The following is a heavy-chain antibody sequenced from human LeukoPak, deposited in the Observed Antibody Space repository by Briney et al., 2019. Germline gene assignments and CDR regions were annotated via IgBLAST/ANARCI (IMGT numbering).Heavy chain of an antibody. V-gene: IGHV3-53*04. CDR3: ASGSRFDY. J-gene: IGHJ4*02. Sequence: PGGSLRLSCASSGYTVSDNYMIWVRQAPGKGLEWVSVIYSGGSIYYADSVKGRFTISRHNSKNTLYLQMDSLRTEDTAVYYCASGSRFDYWGQGTLVTVSS. CDR1: GYTVSDNY. D-gene: IGHD5/OR15-5a*01. CDR2: IYSGGSI.